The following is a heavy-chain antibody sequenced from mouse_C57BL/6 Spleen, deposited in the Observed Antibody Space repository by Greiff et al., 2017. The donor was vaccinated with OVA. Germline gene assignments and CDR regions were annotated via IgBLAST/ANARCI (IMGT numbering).Heavy chain of an antibody. CDR2: INPNNGGT. V-gene: IGHV1-18*01. Sequence: VQLQQSGPELVKPGASVKIPCKASGYTFTDYNMDWVKQSHGKSLEWIGDINPNNGGTIYNQKFKGKATLTVDKSSSTAYMELRSLTSEDTAVYYCARKTYYSNYLDYWGQGTTLTVSS. CDR1: GYTFTDYN. D-gene: IGHD2-12*01. J-gene: IGHJ2*01. CDR3: ARKTYYSNYLDY.